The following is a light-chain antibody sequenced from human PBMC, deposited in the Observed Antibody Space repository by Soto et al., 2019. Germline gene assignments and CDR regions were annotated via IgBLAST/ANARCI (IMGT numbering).Light chain of an antibody. J-gene: IGKJ1*01. CDR3: QQYNNWARK. Sequence: EIVMTQSPATLSVSPGERATLSCRASQSVSSNLAWYQQKPGQAPRLLIYGASTRATGIPARFSGSGSGTEFALTISSLQSEDFAVYYCQQYNNWARKFGQGT. V-gene: IGKV3-15*01. CDR1: QSVSSN. CDR2: GAS.